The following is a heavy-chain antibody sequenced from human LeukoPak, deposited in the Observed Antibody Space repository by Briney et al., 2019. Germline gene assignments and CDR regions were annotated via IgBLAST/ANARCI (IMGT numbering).Heavy chain of an antibody. V-gene: IGHV4-4*07. CDR2: IYTSGST. D-gene: IGHD3-22*01. CDR1: GGPISSYY. Sequence: SETLSLTCTVSGGPISSYYWSWIRQPAGKGLEWIGRIYTSGSTNYNPSLKSRVTMSVDTSKNQFSLKLSSVTAADTAVYYCARGLYYYDSSGYYLGYYMDVWGKGTTVTISS. J-gene: IGHJ6*03. CDR3: ARGLYYYDSSGYYLGYYMDV.